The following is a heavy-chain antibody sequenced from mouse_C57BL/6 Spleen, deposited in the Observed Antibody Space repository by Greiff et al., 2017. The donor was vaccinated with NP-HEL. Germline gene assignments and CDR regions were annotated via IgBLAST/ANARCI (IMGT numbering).Heavy chain of an antibody. CDR2: ISSGSSTI. Sequence: EVQRVESGGGLVKPGGSLKLSCAASGFTFSDYGMHWVRQAPEKGLEWVAYISSGSSTIYYADTVKGRFTISRDNAKNTLFLQMTSLRSEDTAMYYCARRRYGNDGAMDYWGQGTSVTVSS. CDR3: ARRRYGNDGAMDY. V-gene: IGHV5-17*01. D-gene: IGHD2-10*02. CDR1: GFTFSDYG. J-gene: IGHJ4*01.